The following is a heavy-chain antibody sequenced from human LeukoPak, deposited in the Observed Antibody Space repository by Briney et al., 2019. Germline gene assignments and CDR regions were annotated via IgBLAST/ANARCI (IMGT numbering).Heavy chain of an antibody. V-gene: IGHV3-7*01. CDR2: IRGDGSAK. D-gene: IGHD3-22*01. J-gene: IGHJ3*02. CDR1: GFTFSKYW. Sequence: PGGSLRLSCAASGFTFSKYWMTWVRQAPGKGLEWVANIRGDGSAKYLLDPVKGRFTISRDNVKNSLSLEMNNLRAEDTAVYYCSRDANYYDSSRHYFDAFDIWGQGTMVTVSS. CDR3: SRDANYYDSSRHYFDAFDI.